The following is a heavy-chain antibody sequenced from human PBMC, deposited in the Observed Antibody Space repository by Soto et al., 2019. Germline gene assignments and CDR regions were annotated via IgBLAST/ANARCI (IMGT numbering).Heavy chain of an antibody. CDR3: AKDKAIVVVITGMDV. D-gene: IGHD3-22*01. CDR1: VFTFCSYV. J-gene: IGHJ6*02. CDR2: ISYDGSNK. V-gene: IGHV3-30*18. Sequence: GWSLRLSLAYSVFTFCSYVMQWVRQAPAKGLEWVAVISYDGSNKYYADSVKGRFTISRDNSKNTLYLQMNSLRAEDTAVYYCAKDKAIVVVITGMDVWGQGTTVTVSS.